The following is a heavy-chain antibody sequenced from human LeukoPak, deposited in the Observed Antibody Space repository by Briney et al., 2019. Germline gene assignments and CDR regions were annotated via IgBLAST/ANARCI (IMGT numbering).Heavy chain of an antibody. D-gene: IGHD2-2*01. CDR2: IYTSGST. Sequence: PSETQSLTCTVSGGSISSYYWSWIRQPAGKGLEWIGRIYTSGSTNYNPSLKSRVTMSVDTSKNQFSLKLSSVTAADTAVYYCARDIVVIPAANGIDYWGQGALVTVSS. CDR3: ARDIVVIPAANGIDY. J-gene: IGHJ4*02. CDR1: GGSISSYY. V-gene: IGHV4-4*07.